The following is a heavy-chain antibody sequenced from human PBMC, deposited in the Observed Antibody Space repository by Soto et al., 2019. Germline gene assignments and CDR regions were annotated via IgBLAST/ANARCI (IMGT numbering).Heavy chain of an antibody. CDR1: GYAFTTYG. Sequence: QVHLVQSGAEVKKPGASVKFSCKGSGYAFTTYGITWVRQAPGQGLEWMGWISAHSGNTNYAQKLQARVTVTRDTSTSTAYMEMRSLISDDTAVYYCARGRYGDYWGQGALVTVSP. CDR3: ARGRYGDY. V-gene: IGHV1-18*01. D-gene: IGHD1-1*01. CDR2: ISAHSGNT. J-gene: IGHJ4*02.